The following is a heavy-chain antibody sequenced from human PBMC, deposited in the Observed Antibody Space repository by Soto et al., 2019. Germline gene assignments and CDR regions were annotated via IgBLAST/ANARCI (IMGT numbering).Heavy chain of an antibody. D-gene: IGHD6-6*01. J-gene: IGHJ4*02. V-gene: IGHV1-18*01. CDR2: ISAYNGNT. Sequence: ASVKVSCKASGYTFTSYGISWVRQAPGQGLEWMGWISAYNGNTNYAQKLQGRVTMTTDTSTSTAYMELRSLRSDDTAVYYCARDVGYMGSSSSSCDYWGQGTRVTVSS. CDR1: GYTFTSYG. CDR3: ARDVGYMGSSSSSCDY.